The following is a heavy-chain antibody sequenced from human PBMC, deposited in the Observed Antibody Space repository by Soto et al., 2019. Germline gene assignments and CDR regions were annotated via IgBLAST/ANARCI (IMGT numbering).Heavy chain of an antibody. Sequence: LSLTCAVRVASFSGYSWGWIRQPPGKGLERIGDIEHSGSTNYSSSLRSRVTISLETSKNHCSRKLHSVTAADTAVYYCARVGANPSHCLGQGTLVTV. J-gene: IGHJ4*02. CDR3: ARVGANPSHC. CDR1: VASFSGYS. CDR2: IEHSGST. D-gene: IGHD1-26*01. V-gene: IGHV4-34*01.